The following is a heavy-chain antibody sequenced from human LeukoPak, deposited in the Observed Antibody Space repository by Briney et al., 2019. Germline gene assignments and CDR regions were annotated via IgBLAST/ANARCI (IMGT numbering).Heavy chain of an antibody. CDR3: ARQTSKLRYFDWSMDYYGMDV. CDR2: IYYSGST. J-gene: IGHJ6*02. Sequence: SETLSLTYTVSGGSISSSSYYWGWIRQPPGKGLEWIGSIYYSGSTYYDPSLKSRVTISVDTSKNQFSLKLSSVTAADTAVYYCARQTSKLRYFDWSMDYYGMDVWGQGTTVTVSS. V-gene: IGHV4-39*01. CDR1: GGSISSSSYY. D-gene: IGHD3-9*01.